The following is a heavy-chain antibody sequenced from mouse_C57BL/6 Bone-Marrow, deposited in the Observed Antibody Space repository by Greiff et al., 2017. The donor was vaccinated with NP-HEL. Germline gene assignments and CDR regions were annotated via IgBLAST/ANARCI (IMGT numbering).Heavy chain of an antibody. V-gene: IGHV1-64*01. CDR3: ARGDYYGSSRDY. Sequence: QVQLQQPGAELVKPGASVKLSCKASGYTFTSYWMHWVKQRPGQGLEWIGMIHPNSGSTNYNEKFKSKATLTVDKSSSTAYMQLSSLTSEDSAVYYCARGDYYGSSRDYWGQGTTLTVSS. D-gene: IGHD1-1*01. J-gene: IGHJ2*01. CDR1: GYTFTSYW. CDR2: IHPNSGST.